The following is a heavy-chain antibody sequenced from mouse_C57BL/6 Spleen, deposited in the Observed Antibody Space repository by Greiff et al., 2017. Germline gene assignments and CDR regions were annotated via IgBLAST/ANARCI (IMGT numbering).Heavy chain of an antibody. J-gene: IGHJ2*01. CDR2: ISGGGGNT. CDR1: GFTFSSYT. Sequence: EVMLVESGGGLVKPGGSLKLSCAASGFTFSSYTMSWVRQTPEKRLEWVATISGGGGNTYYPDSVKGRFTISRDNAKNTLYLQMSSLRSEDTALYYCARQNYGYDGRYYFDYWGQGTTLTVSS. CDR3: ARQNYGYDGRYYFDY. V-gene: IGHV5-9*01. D-gene: IGHD2-2*01.